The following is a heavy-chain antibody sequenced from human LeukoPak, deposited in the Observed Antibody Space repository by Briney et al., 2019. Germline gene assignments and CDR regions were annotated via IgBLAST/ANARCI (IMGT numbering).Heavy chain of an antibody. CDR2: IYYSGST. V-gene: IGHV4-59*01. CDR1: GGSISNYY. D-gene: IGHD4-17*01. CDR3: ARERYGDFLD. J-gene: IGHJ4*02. Sequence: SETLSLTCTVSGGSISNYYWSWIRQPPGMGLEWIGYIYYSGSTNYNPSLKSRVTVSVDTSRSQFSLKLRSVTAADTAVYYCARERYGDFLDWGQGTLVTVSS.